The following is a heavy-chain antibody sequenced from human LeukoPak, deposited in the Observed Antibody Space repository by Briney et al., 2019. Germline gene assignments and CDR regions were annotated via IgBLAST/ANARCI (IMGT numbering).Heavy chain of an antibody. J-gene: IGHJ4*02. Sequence: SVKVSCKASGCTFSSYVISWVRQAPGQGLEWMGGIIPIFGTANYAQKFQGRVTITADESTSTAYMELSSLRSEDTAVYYCARGVLSTYYDFWSGYWYYFDYWGQGTLVTVSS. CDR1: GCTFSSYV. CDR3: ARGVLSTYYDFWSGYWYYFDY. V-gene: IGHV1-69*01. CDR2: IIPIFGTA. D-gene: IGHD3-3*01.